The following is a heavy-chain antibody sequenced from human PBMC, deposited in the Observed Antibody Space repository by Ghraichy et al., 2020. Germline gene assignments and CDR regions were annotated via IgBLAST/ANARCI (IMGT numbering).Heavy chain of an antibody. CDR1: GGSISSYY. CDR2: IYYSGST. Sequence: SETLSLTCTVSGGSISSYYWSWIRQPPGKGLEWIGYIYYSGSTNYNPSLKSRVTISVDTSKNQFSLKLSSVTAADTAVYYCARRTSRGWGLDYWGQGTLVTVSS. D-gene: IGHD6-19*01. V-gene: IGHV4-59*08. CDR3: ARRTSRGWGLDY. J-gene: IGHJ4*02.